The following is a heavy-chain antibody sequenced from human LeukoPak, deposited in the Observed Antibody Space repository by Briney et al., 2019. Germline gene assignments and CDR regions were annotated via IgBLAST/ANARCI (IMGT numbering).Heavy chain of an antibody. CDR3: ARDLPGNWPLRI. V-gene: IGHV1-24*01. J-gene: IGHJ4*02. CDR1: KYTVTELS. Sequence: ASVKVSCKVSKYTVTELSMHWVRQAPGKGLEWMGGFDPENGETIYAQKFQGRVTVTEDTSTDTAYMELSSLRSEDTAVYYCARDLPGNWPLRIWGQGTLVTVSS. D-gene: IGHD1-1*01. CDR2: FDPENGET.